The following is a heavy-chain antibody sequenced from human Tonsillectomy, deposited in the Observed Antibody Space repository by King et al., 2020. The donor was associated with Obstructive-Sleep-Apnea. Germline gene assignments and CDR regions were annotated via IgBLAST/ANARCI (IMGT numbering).Heavy chain of an antibody. V-gene: IGHV4-30-4*01. CDR1: GGSISSGDYY. CDR3: ARDRYWRGGSCLRGDYYYYGMDV. Sequence: QLQESGPGLVKPSQTLSLTCTVSGGSISSGDYYWSWIRQPPGKGLEWIGYIYYSGSTYYNPSLKSRVTISVDTSKNQFSLKLSSVTAADTAVYYCARDRYWRGGSCLRGDYYYYGMDVWGHGTTVTVSS. CDR2: IYYSGST. D-gene: IGHD2-15*01. J-gene: IGHJ6*02.